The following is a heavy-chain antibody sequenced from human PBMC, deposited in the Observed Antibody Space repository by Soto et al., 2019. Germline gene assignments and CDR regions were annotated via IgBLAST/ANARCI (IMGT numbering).Heavy chain of an antibody. D-gene: IGHD4-17*01. V-gene: IGHV4-31*03. Sequence: QVQLQESGPGLVKPSQTLSLTCTVSGGSISSGGYYWRWIRQHPGKGLEWSGYIYYSGSTYYNPSLKSRVTLSVDTSKNQFSLKRSSVTAADTAVYYFATAPWGDYGDLYDYWGQGTLVTVSS. CDR1: GGSISSGGYY. J-gene: IGHJ4*02. CDR3: ATAPWGDYGDLYDY. CDR2: IYYSGST.